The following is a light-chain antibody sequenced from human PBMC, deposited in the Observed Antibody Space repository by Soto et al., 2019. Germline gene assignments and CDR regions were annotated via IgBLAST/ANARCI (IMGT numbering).Light chain of an antibody. V-gene: IGKV3-15*01. J-gene: IGKJ5*01. Sequence: IAIAQSPATLAVSPGERATLSCRASQSVSSNLAWYQQKPGQAPRLLIYGASTRVTGIPARFSGSGSGTDFTLTISDVEPEDFAVYYCHQPQRWPSTFGQGTQLDIK. CDR3: HQPQRWPST. CDR2: GAS. CDR1: QSVSSN.